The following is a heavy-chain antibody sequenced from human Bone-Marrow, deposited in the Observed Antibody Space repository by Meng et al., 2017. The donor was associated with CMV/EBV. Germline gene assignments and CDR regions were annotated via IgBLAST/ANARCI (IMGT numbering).Heavy chain of an antibody. CDR2: ISSSGSTI. Sequence: GESLKIFFAAPGFPFSDYYMSWIRQAPGKGLEWVSYISSSGSTIYYADSVKGRFTISRDNAKNSLYLQMNSLRAEDTAVYYCSRGLGHPSRTSRYFNGFDLWGQGTLVTVSS. V-gene: IGHV3-11*04. D-gene: IGHD2-2*01. J-gene: IGHJ5*02. CDR1: GFPFSDYY. CDR3: SRGLGHPSRTSRYFNGFDL.